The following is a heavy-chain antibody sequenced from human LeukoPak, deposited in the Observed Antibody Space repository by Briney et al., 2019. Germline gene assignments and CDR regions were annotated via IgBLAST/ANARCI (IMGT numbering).Heavy chain of an antibody. J-gene: IGHJ6*02. D-gene: IGHD3-10*02. Sequence: GGSLRLSCAVSGFTVSNYYMHWVRQAPGKGLEWVSVIYRGGSKYYADSVKGRFIISRDQSNNMLDLQLNSLRAEDTAVYYCAGEPPMVGDYYFGMDVWGQGTTVTVSS. CDR3: AGEPPMVGDYYFGMDV. CDR1: GFTVSNYY. CDR2: IYRGGSK. V-gene: IGHV3-66*01.